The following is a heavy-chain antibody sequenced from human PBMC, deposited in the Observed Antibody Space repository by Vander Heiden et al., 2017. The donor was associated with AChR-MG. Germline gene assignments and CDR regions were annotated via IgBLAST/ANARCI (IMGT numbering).Heavy chain of an antibody. J-gene: IGHJ4*02. CDR3: ARRPRGNSGWYSFDY. D-gene: IGHD6-19*01. Sequence: QPQLQASGPGLLKPSETLSHTCTVHGGSISSISYYWGWIRQPPGKGLEWIGNIYYSGNTYYNPSLESRLTMSIDTSKSQFSLKLNSVTAADTAVYYCARRPRGNSGWYSFDYWGQGILVTVSS. CDR1: GGSISSISYY. CDR2: IYYSGNT. V-gene: IGHV4-39*01.